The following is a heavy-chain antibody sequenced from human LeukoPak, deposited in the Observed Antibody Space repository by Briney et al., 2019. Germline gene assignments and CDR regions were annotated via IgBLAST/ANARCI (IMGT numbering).Heavy chain of an antibody. Sequence: SQTLSLTCAIPGDSVSSNGATWNWLRQSPSRGLEWLGRTYYRSRWYTDYAVSVKGRTTINPDTTRKQFSLQVNSVTPEDTAVYYCARGGTYGDYYFDFWGQGILVTVSS. V-gene: IGHV6-1*01. CDR3: ARGGTYGDYYFDF. CDR2: TYYRSRWYT. D-gene: IGHD4-17*01. J-gene: IGHJ4*02. CDR1: GDSVSSNGAT.